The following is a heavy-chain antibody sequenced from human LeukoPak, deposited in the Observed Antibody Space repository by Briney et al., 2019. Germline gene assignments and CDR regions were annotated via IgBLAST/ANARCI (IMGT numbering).Heavy chain of an antibody. CDR3: ARKGSSSCFDY. CDR2: INPTGGST. CDR1: GYTFISYQ. V-gene: IGHV1-46*01. Sequence: ASVKVSCKASGYTFISYQMHWVRQAPGQGLEWMGIINPTGGSTSHAQKFQGRVTMTRDTSASTVYMELSSLRSEDTAVYYCARKGSSSCFDYWGQGTLVTVSS. D-gene: IGHD6-6*01. J-gene: IGHJ4*02.